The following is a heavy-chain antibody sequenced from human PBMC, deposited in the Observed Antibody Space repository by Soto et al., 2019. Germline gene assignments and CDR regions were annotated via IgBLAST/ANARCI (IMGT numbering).Heavy chain of an antibody. J-gene: IGHJ4*02. CDR2: ISAYTGNT. CDR1: GYMFSSYA. D-gene: IGHD1-1*01. Sequence: GASVKVSCKASGYMFSSYAFSWVRQAPGQGLEWLGWISAYTGNTNYAQKVQGRATMTTDTSSSTAYVELRSLRSDDTAVYYCTRDRESGTYYFDYWGQGTLVTVSS. V-gene: IGHV1-18*04. CDR3: TRDRESGTYYFDY.